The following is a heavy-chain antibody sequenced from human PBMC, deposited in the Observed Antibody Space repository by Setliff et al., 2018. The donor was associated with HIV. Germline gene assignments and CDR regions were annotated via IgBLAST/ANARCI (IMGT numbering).Heavy chain of an antibody. CDR3: ARIFGDQGYYYGMDV. D-gene: IGHD3-3*01. CDR1: GGSISSYY. Sequence: SLTCTVPGGSISSYYWSWIRQPPGKGLEWIGYIYYSGSTNYNPSLKSRVTIPVDTSKNQFSLKLSSVIAADTAVYYCARIFGDQGYYYGMDVWGQGTTVTVSS. V-gene: IGHV4-59*01. CDR2: IYYSGST. J-gene: IGHJ6*02.